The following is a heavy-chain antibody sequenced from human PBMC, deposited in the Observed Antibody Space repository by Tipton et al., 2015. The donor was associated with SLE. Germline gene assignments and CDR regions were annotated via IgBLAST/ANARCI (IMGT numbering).Heavy chain of an antibody. D-gene: IGHD6-13*01. CDR3: ARGASYSSSWYPYFQH. V-gene: IGHV4-34*01. CDR2: INHSGST. CDR1: GGSFSGYY. Sequence: TLSLTCAVYGGSFSGYYWSWIRQPPGKGLEWIGEINHSGSTNYNPSLKSRVTISVDTSKNQFSLKLSSVTAADTAVYYCARGASYSSSWYPYFQHWGQGTLVTVSS. J-gene: IGHJ1*01.